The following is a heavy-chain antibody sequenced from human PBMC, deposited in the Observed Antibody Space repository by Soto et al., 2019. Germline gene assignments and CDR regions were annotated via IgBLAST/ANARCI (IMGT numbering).Heavy chain of an antibody. J-gene: IGHJ3*02. CDR2: ISSSSSTI. CDR3: ARGLLSGYYDPDAFDI. V-gene: IGHV3-48*02. D-gene: IGHD3-22*01. Sequence: GGSLRLSCAASGFTFSSYSMNWVRQAPGKGLEWVSYISSSSSTIYYADSVKGRFTISRDNAKNSLYLQMNSLRDEDTAVYYCARGLLSGYYDPDAFDIWGQGTMVTVSS. CDR1: GFTFSSYS.